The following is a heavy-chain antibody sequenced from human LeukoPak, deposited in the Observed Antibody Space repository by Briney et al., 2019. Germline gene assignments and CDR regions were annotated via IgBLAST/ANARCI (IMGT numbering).Heavy chain of an antibody. CDR2: ISSSSSTI. CDR1: GFTFSSYS. Sequence: GGSLRLSCAASGFTFSSYSMNWVRQAPGKGLEWVSYISSSSSTIYYADSVKGRFTISRDNAKNSLYLQMNSLRAEDTAVYYCARDLSYYGPGSYTVNWGQGTLVTVSS. V-gene: IGHV3-48*01. CDR3: ARDLSYYGPGSYTVN. D-gene: IGHD3-10*01. J-gene: IGHJ4*02.